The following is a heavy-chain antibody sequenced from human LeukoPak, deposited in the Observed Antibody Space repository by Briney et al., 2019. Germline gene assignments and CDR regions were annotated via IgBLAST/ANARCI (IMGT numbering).Heavy chain of an antibody. D-gene: IGHD3-10*01. J-gene: IGHJ4*02. CDR1: GFTFSSYD. V-gene: IGHV3-13*05. Sequence: GGSLRLSCAASGFTFSSYDMHWVRQATGKGLEWVSAIGTAGDLYYPGSVKGRFTISRENAKNSLYLQMNSLRAGDTAVYYCARGEYYGSGSYYLFDYWGQGTLVTVSS. CDR3: ARGEYYGSGSYYLFDY. CDR2: IGTAGDL.